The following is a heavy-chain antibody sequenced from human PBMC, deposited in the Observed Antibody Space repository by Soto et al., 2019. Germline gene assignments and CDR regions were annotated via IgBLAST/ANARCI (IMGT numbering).Heavy chain of an antibody. J-gene: IGHJ6*02. D-gene: IGHD6-19*01. CDR2: IRSKAYGGTT. Sequence: GGSRTLSCTASGFTCCDYSMSWFRQAPGKGLEWVGFIRSKAYGGTTEYAASVKGRFTISRDDSKSIAYLQMNSLKTEDTAVYYCTRDPFSSGWYVGYYYGMDVWGQGTTVTVS. V-gene: IGHV3-49*03. CDR3: TRDPFSSGWYVGYYYGMDV. CDR1: GFTCCDYS.